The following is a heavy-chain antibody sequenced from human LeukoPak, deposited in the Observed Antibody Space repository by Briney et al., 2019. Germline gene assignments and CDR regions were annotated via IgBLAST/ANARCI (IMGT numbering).Heavy chain of an antibody. CDR3: ARRSATSKYTNWFDP. D-gene: IGHD5-18*01. CDR2: FYYSGST. Sequence: SETLSLTCTVSGGSISSYYWGWIRQPPGKGLEWIGSFYYSGSTYYNPSLKSRVTMSVDTSKNQFSLKLSSVTAADTAVYYCARRSATSKYTNWFDPWGQGTLVTVSS. CDR1: GGSISSYY. J-gene: IGHJ5*02. V-gene: IGHV4-39*01.